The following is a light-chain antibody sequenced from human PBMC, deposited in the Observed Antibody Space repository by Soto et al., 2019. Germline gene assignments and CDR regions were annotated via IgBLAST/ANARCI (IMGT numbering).Light chain of an antibody. V-gene: IGKV3-15*01. CDR3: QQYNNWPPYT. CDR2: DAS. J-gene: IGKJ2*01. Sequence: ERVLTQSPATLSVSPGERATLSCRASQSVSSNLAWYQQKPGQAPRLLIYDASTRATGIPARFSGSGSGTEFTLTSSSLQSADFALYYCQQYNNWPPYTFGQGTKLEIK. CDR1: QSVSSN.